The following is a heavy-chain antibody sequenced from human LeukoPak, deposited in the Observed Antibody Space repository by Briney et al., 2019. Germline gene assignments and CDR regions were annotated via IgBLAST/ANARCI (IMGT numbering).Heavy chain of an antibody. D-gene: IGHD6-19*01. Sequence: ASVKVSCKASGYTFTSYAMHWVRQAPGQRLEWMGWINAGNGNTKYSQKFQGRVTITRDTSASTAYMELSSLRSEDTAVYYCARDRVPIAVTGTGVYFDYWGQGTLVTVSS. CDR1: GYTFTSYA. V-gene: IGHV1-3*01. J-gene: IGHJ4*02. CDR3: ARDRVPIAVTGTGVYFDY. CDR2: INAGNGNT.